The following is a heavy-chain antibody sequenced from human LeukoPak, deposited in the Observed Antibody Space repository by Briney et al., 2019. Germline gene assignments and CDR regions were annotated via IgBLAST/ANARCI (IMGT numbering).Heavy chain of an antibody. J-gene: IGHJ3*02. V-gene: IGHV1-2*06. Sequence: ASVKVSWKGSRYTFTGYYMHWVRQATGQGVEGFGQISSNSGGTNFAQKFQGRVTMTRDTSIITAYMELSRLRSDDTAVYYCARDKARSYYDSSGYYPPLDAFDIWGQGTMVTVSS. CDR3: ARDKARSYYDSSGYYPPLDAFDI. CDR2: ISSNSGGT. D-gene: IGHD3-22*01. CDR1: RYTFTGYY.